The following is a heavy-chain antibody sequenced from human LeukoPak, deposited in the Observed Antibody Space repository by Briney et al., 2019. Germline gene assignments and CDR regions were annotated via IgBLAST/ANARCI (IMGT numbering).Heavy chain of an antibody. D-gene: IGHD2-2*01. Sequence: SQTLSLTCTVSGGSISSGGYYWSWIRQHPGKGLEWIGYIYYSGSTYYNPSLKSRVTISVDTSKNQFSLKLSSVTAADTAVYYCARDDCSSTSCYPDYWGQGTLVTVSS. CDR1: GGSISSGGYY. V-gene: IGHV4-31*03. CDR3: ARDDCSSTSCYPDY. J-gene: IGHJ4*02. CDR2: IYYSGST.